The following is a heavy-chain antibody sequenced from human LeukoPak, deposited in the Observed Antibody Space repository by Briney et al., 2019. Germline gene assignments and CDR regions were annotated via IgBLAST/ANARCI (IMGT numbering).Heavy chain of an antibody. CDR1: GGSISSYY. V-gene: IGHV4-59*08. Sequence: SETLSLTCTVSGGSISSYYWSWIRQPPGKGLEWIGYIYYSGSTNYNPSLKSRVTISVDTSKNQFSLKLSSVTAADTAVYYCASLGYRFGSPIRANWFDPWGQGTLVTVSS. CDR3: ASLGYRFGSPIRANWFDP. D-gene: IGHD3-10*01. CDR2: IYYSGST. J-gene: IGHJ5*02.